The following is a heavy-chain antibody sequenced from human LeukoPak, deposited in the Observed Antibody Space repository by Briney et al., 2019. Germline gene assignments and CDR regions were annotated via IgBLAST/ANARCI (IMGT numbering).Heavy chain of an antibody. V-gene: IGHV4-4*07. CDR3: ARRVNYGDYFDY. J-gene: IGHJ4*02. CDR2: IYPSGST. Sequence: SETLSLTCTVSGASISNYYWSWIRQPAGKGLEWIGRIYPSGSTNYYPSLKSRVTMSVDTSKNQFSLKLRSLTAADTAVYYCARRVNYGDYFDYWGQGTLVTVSS. CDR1: GASISNYY. D-gene: IGHD4-17*01.